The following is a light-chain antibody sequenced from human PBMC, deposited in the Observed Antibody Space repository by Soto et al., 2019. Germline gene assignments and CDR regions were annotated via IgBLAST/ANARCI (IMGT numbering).Light chain of an antibody. CDR3: QQSYSTPRT. J-gene: IGKJ1*01. V-gene: IGKV1-5*03. Sequence: HRTQAASTLAGSVGNRVIITCRASQTTSSWLAWYQQKPGKAPKLLIYRASTLKSGVPSRFSGSGSGTEFTLTISSLQPEDSATYYCQQSYSTPRTFGQGTKVDIK. CDR1: QTTSSW. CDR2: RAS.